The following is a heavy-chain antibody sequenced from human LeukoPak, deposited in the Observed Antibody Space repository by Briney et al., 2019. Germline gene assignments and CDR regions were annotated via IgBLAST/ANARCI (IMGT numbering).Heavy chain of an antibody. Sequence: SETLSLTCTVSGGSVSSYYWTWIRQPPGKGLEWIGYIFYSGSTYYNPSLKSRVTISLNTSKNQFSLRLASVTAADTAVYFCARIPAAGSMGWFDPWGQGTLVTVSS. CDR1: GGSVSSYY. D-gene: IGHD6-13*01. CDR3: ARIPAAGSMGWFDP. J-gene: IGHJ5*02. CDR2: IFYSGST. V-gene: IGHV4-59*02.